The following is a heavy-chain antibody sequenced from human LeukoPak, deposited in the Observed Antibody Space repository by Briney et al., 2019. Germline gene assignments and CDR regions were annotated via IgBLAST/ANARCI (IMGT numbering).Heavy chain of an antibody. V-gene: IGHV3-21*01. J-gene: IGHJ4*02. CDR2: ISSSSSYI. Sequence: GGSLRLSCAASGFTFSSYSMNWVRQAPGKGLEWVSSISSSSSYIYYADSVKGRFTISRDNARNSLYLQMNSLRAEDTAVYYCAVWGYNRNDGREFDYWGQGTLVTVSS. CDR1: GFTFSSYS. CDR3: AVWGYNRNDGREFDY. D-gene: IGHD1-20*01.